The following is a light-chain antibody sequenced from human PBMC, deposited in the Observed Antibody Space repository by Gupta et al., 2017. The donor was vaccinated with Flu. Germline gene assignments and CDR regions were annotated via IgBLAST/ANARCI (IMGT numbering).Light chain of an antibody. CDR1: SSNTGAGFA. CDR3: QSFETTRRGFV. V-gene: IGLV1-40*01. Sequence: LLTQTPSVSGAPGQSVTMFCTGTSSNTGAGFAVQWYQQFPDRAPKLLIFGNTNRAAGVPARFSGSKSGASASLTITWLRPEDEADYYCQSFETTRRGFVFGGGT. CDR2: GNT. J-gene: IGLJ3*02.